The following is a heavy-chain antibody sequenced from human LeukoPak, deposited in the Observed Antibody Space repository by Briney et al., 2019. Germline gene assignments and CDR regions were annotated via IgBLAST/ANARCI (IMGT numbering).Heavy chain of an antibody. CDR2: ISAYNGNT. Sequence: GASVKVSCKASGYTFTSYGISWVRQAPGQGLEWMGWISAYNGNTNYAQKLQGRVTMTTDTSTSTAYMELRSLRSDDTAVYYRASHRYCSSTSCYTYDYWGQGTLVTVSS. V-gene: IGHV1-18*01. J-gene: IGHJ4*02. D-gene: IGHD2-2*02. CDR1: GYTFTSYG. CDR3: ASHRYCSSTSCYTYDY.